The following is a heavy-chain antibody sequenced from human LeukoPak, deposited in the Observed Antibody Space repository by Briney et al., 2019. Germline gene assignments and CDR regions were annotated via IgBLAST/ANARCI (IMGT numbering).Heavy chain of an antibody. CDR3: ARRRGSSWQIDY. CDR1: GGSISSGGYY. CDR2: IYYSGST. Sequence: SETLSLTCTVSGGSISSGGYYWSWIRQHPGKGLEWIGYIYYSGSTHYNPSLKSRVTISVDTSKNQFSLKLSSVTAADTAVYYCARRRGSSWQIDYWGQGTLVTVSS. V-gene: IGHV4-31*03. D-gene: IGHD6-13*01. J-gene: IGHJ4*02.